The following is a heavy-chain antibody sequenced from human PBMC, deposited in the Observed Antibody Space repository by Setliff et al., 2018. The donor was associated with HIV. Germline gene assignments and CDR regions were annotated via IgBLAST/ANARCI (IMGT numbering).Heavy chain of an antibody. V-gene: IGHV3-23*01. Sequence: GGSLRLSCAASGFTFSSYAMSWVRQAPGKGLEWVSAISGSGGSTYYADSVKGRFTISRDNSNNTLYLQMNSLRAEDTAVYYCVKARVDGDYYYYYYMDVWGKGTTVTVSS. CDR2: ISGSGGST. CDR1: GFTFSSYA. CDR3: VKARVDGDYYYYYYMDV. J-gene: IGHJ6*03. D-gene: IGHD4-17*01.